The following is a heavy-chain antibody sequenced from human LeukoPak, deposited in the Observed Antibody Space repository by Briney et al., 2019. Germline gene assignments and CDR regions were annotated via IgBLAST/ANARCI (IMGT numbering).Heavy chain of an antibody. CDR3: ARSRWAHAFDI. CDR1: GGSFSGYY. V-gene: IGHV4-34*01. D-gene: IGHD4-23*01. J-gene: IGHJ3*02. Sequence: PSETLSLTCAVHGGSFSGYYRSWIRQPPGKGLEWIGEINHSGSTNYNPSLKSRVTISVDTSKNQFSLKLSSVTAADTAVYYCARSRWAHAFDIWGQGTMVTVSS. CDR2: INHSGST.